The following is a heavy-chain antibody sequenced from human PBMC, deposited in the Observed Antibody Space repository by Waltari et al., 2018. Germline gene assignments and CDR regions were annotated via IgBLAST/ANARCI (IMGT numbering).Heavy chain of an antibody. CDR3: ARGRASGLVDWFDP. Sequence: QVQLVESGGGVVQPGGSLRLSCAASGFTLSNYGMHWVRQAPGKGLEWVAFIRYDGSDKYYVDSVKGRFTISRDNSKNTLFLQMSGLRVDDSGTYYCARGRASGLVDWFDPWGRGTLVTVSS. D-gene: IGHD6-6*01. J-gene: IGHJ5*02. CDR1: GFTLSNYG. CDR2: IRYDGSDK. V-gene: IGHV3-30*02.